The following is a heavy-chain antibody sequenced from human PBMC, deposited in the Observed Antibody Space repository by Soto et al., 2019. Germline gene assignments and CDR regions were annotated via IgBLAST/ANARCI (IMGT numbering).Heavy chain of an antibody. CDR1: GGSFSGYY. V-gene: IGHV4-34*01. D-gene: IGHD6-13*01. CDR3: ARILWQQLDYYYYYGMDV. J-gene: IGHJ6*02. Sequence: SETLSLTCAVYGGSFSGYYWSWIRQPPGKGLEWIGEINHSGSTNYNPSLKSRVTISVDTSKNQFSLKLSSVTAADTAVYYCARILWQQLDYYYYYGMDVWGQGTTVTVSS. CDR2: INHSGST.